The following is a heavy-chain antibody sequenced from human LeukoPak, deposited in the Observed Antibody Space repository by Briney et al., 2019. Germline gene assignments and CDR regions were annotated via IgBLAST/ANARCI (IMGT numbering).Heavy chain of an antibody. CDR1: GYNFTTYW. J-gene: IGHJ4*02. CDR2: IYPGDADT. V-gene: IGHV5-51*01. D-gene: IGHD1-26*01. Sequence: GESLKISCTCSGYNFTTYWIGWVRPMGGRGLEWMGIIYPGDADTRYSPWFQGQVTISAHKSISTAYLQWSSLKASDTAMYYCARNRILGGTGAAFDYWCQGTLVTVSS. CDR3: ARNRILGGTGAAFDY.